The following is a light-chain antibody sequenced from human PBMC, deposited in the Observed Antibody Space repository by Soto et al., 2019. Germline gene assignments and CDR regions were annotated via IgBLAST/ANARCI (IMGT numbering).Light chain of an antibody. J-gene: IGKJ1*01. Sequence: DIHMTQSPSSLSVSVGDRVTITCRTSQNINAWLPGYQQRPGQAPKLLIYDASTVQSGVPSRFSGSGSGTGFTLTISSLQPDDSATYYCQHYSLYSPWTFGQGTKVEIK. V-gene: IGKV1-5*01. CDR1: QNINAW. CDR3: QHYSLYSPWT. CDR2: DAS.